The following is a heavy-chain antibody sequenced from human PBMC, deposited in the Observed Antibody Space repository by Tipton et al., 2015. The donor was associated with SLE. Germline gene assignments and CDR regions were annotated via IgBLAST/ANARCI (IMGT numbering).Heavy chain of an antibody. V-gene: IGHV1-18*01. CDR2: INSYNDNS. J-gene: IGHJ3*01. CDR1: GYTFTEYG. CDR3: ARMGLCTTTTCNEGAFDV. D-gene: IGHD2-2*01. Sequence: QLVQSGAEVKTPGASVKVSCKASGYTFTEYGITWVRQAPGQGLEWMGWINSYNDNSKYAQKFSDRVTMITDKTTSTAYLDLESLKSDDTAVYYCARMGLCTTTTCNEGAFDVWGQGSMVTVSS.